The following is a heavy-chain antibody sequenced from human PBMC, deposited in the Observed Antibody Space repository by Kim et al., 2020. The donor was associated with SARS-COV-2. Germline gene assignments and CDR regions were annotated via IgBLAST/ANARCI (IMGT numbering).Heavy chain of an antibody. V-gene: IGHV3-30*04. Sequence: GGSLRLSCAASGFTFSSYAMHWVRQAPGKGLEWVAVISYDGSNKYYADSVKGRFTISRDNSKNTLYLQMNSLRAEDTAVYYCARDLREQLWLRDYYGMDVWGQGATVTVSS. CDR3: ARDLREQLWLRDYYGMDV. CDR2: ISYDGSNK. CDR1: GFTFSSYA. D-gene: IGHD5-18*01. J-gene: IGHJ6*02.